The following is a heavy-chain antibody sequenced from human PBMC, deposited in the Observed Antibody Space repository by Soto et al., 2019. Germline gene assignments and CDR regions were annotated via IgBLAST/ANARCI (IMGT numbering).Heavy chain of an antibody. Sequence: GGSLRLSCAASGFTFSGSAMHWVRQASGKGLEWVGRIRSKANSYATAYAASVKGRFTISRDDSKNTAYLQMNSLKTEDTAVYYCTLSGPDYYDSSGYSVYFDYWGQGTLVTVSS. V-gene: IGHV3-73*01. CDR2: IRSKANSYAT. CDR1: GFTFSGSA. CDR3: TLSGPDYYDSSGYSVYFDY. D-gene: IGHD3-22*01. J-gene: IGHJ4*02.